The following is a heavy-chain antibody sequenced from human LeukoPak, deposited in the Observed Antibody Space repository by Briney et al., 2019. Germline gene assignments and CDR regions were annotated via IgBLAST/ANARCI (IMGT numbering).Heavy chain of an antibody. CDR3: ARQAPGYTSGWSL. V-gene: IGHV4-34*01. CDR2: INQSGDT. D-gene: IGHD6-19*01. CDR1: SGTLSGYY. Sequence: PSETLSLTCTVNSGTLSGYYWTWIRQSSGKGQEYIGEINQSGDTNYNPSLKSRITISVDASKNQFSLNLGSVTAADTAVYYCARQAPGYTSGWSLWGQGTLVTVSS. J-gene: IGHJ4*02.